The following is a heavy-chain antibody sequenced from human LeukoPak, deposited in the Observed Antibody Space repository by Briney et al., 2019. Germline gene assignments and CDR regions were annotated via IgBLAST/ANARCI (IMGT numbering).Heavy chain of an antibody. J-gene: IGHJ4*02. Sequence: PLETLSLTCAVYGGSFSGYYWSWTRQPPGKGLEWIGEINHSGSTNYNPSLKSRVTISVDTSKNQFSLKLSSVTAADTAVYYCARGSMVVITPNFDYWGQGTLVTVSS. D-gene: IGHD3-22*01. CDR2: INHSGST. CDR1: GGSFSGYY. V-gene: IGHV4-34*01. CDR3: ARGSMVVITPNFDY.